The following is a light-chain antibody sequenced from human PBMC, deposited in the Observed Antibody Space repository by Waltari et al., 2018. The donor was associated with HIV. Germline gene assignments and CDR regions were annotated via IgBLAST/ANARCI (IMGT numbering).Light chain of an antibody. J-gene: IGKJ2*01. CDR2: DAS. CDR1: QSVSSY. CDR3: QQFIFWPFT. V-gene: IGKV3-15*01. Sequence: EIVMTQSPATLSVSRGERATLSCRASQSVSSYLAWYQQKPGQAPRLLIYDASSRATGVPARFTGSGSGTEFTLTISSLQSEDFAVYYCQQFIFWPFTFGQGTNLEI.